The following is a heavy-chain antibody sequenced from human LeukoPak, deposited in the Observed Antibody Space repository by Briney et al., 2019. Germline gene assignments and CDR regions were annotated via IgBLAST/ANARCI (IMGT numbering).Heavy chain of an antibody. CDR2: INDIGNKT. Sequence: GGSLRLSCAASGFTFSSYAMSWVRQAPGKGLEWVSAINDIGNKTYYADSVKGRFTISRDNSKNRLYLQINSLRAEDTALYYCTKCGLHTFGLWLYWGQGSLVTISS. V-gene: IGHV3-23*01. J-gene: IGHJ4*02. CDR1: GFTFSSYA. CDR3: TKCGLHTFGLWLY. D-gene: IGHD2-21*01.